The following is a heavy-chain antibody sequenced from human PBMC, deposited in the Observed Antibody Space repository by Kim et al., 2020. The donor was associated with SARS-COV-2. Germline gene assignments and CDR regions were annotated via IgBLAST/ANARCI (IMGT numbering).Heavy chain of an antibody. CDR3: ARQGITIFGVVTPPDY. CDR2: IDPSDSYT. J-gene: IGHJ4*02. Sequence: GESLKISCKGSGYSFTSYWISWVRQMPGKGLEWMGRIDPSDSYTNYSPSFQGHVTISAHKSISTAYLQWSSLKASDTAMYYCARQGITIFGVVTPPDYWGQGTLVTVSS. D-gene: IGHD3-3*01. V-gene: IGHV5-10-1*01. CDR1: GYSFTSYW.